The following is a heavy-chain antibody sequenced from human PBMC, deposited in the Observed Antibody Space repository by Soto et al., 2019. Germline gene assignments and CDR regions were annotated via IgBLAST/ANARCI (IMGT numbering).Heavy chain of an antibody. D-gene: IGHD1-26*01. V-gene: IGHV4-4*07. CDR1: GGSISGYY. J-gene: IGHJ4*02. CDR2: IYSSGST. CDR3: ATKDNGKYYFDF. Sequence: SETLSLTCSVSGGSISGYYWTWIRQPAGKGLEYIGRIYSSGSTNFSPSLKSRVAMSVDTSQNQFSLKLTSMTAADTAIYYCATKDNGKYYFDFWGQGTLVTVSS.